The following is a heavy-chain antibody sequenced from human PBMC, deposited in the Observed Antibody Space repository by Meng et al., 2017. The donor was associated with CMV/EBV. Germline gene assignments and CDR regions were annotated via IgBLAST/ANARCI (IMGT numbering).Heavy chain of an antibody. V-gene: IGHV1-18*01. Sequence: ASVTVSCKASGYTFTSYGISWVRQAPGQGLEWMGWISAYNGNTNYAQKLQGRVTMTTDTSTSTAYMELRSLRSDDTAVYYCARYCSSTSCPVRAFDIWGQGTMVTVSS. CDR3: ARYCSSTSCPVRAFDI. J-gene: IGHJ3*02. CDR1: GYTFTSYG. D-gene: IGHD2-2*01. CDR2: ISAYNGNT.